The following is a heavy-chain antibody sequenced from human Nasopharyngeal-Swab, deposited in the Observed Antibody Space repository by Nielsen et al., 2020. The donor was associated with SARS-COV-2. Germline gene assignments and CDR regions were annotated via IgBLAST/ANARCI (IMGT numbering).Heavy chain of an antibody. V-gene: IGHV4-30-2*01. CDR3: ARKYCNGDCYFDY. CDR2: IYHSGNT. D-gene: IGHD2-21*02. Sequence: SETLSLTCAVSGGSISSGFYSWSWIRQPPGKGLEWIGYIYHSGNTYYNLSLKSRVTISVDRSKNQFSLRLSSVTAADTAVYYCARKYCNGDCYFDYWGQGTLVTVSS. J-gene: IGHJ4*02. CDR1: GGSISSGFYS.